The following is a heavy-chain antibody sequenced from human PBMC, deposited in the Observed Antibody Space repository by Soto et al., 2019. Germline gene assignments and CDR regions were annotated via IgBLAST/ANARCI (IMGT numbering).Heavy chain of an antibody. V-gene: IGHV4-59*12. D-gene: IGHD3-22*01. CDR1: GGSISSYY. Sequence: SETLSLTCTVSGGSISSYYWSWIRQPPGKGLEWIGYIYYSGSTNYNPSLKSRVTISVDTSKNQFSLKLSSVTAADTAVYYCARLDLAGHYSSGYPSFDYWGQGTLVTVSS. CDR3: ARLDLAGHYSSGYPSFDY. CDR2: IYYSGST. J-gene: IGHJ4*02.